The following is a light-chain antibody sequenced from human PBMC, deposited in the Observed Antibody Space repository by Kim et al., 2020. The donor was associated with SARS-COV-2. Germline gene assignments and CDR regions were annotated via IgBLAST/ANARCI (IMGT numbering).Light chain of an antibody. J-gene: IGLJ3*02. V-gene: IGLV3-19*01. Sequence: VALGQTVRITCQGDSLRRYYASWYQQKPGQAPVLVIYGKNNRPSGIPDRVSGSSSGNTASLTITGAQAEDEADYYCHSRDSSNNHLFGGGTKVTVL. CDR1: SLRRYY. CDR2: GKN. CDR3: HSRDSSNNHL.